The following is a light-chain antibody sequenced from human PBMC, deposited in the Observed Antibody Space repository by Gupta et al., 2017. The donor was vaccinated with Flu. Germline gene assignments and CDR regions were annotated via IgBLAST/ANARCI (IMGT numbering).Light chain of an antibody. CDR3: QQRSNWPPYT. V-gene: IGKV3-11*01. CDR2: DAT. Sequence: ENTTLASRASHSLGNCLAWYQQKPGQEPRLLISDATTRSTGIPARFSGSGSWTDFTLTISSLEPEDFGVYYCQQRSNWPPYTFGQGTTLEIK. CDR1: HSLGNC. J-gene: IGKJ2*01.